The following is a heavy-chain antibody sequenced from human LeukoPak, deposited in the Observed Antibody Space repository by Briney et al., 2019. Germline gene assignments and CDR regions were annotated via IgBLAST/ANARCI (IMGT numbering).Heavy chain of an antibody. J-gene: IGHJ4*02. CDR2: INPNSGGT. Sequence: ASVKVSCKASGYTFTGYYMHWVRQAPGQGLEWMGWINPNSGGTNYAQKFQGRVTMTRDTSISTAYMELSRLRSDDTAVYYCARDSGSGSWMIDYWGQGTLVTVSS. CDR1: GYTFTGYY. V-gene: IGHV1-2*02. CDR3: ARDSGSGSWMIDY. D-gene: IGHD6-19*01.